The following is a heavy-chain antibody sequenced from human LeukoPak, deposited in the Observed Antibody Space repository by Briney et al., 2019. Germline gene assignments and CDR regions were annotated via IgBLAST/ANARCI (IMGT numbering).Heavy chain of an antibody. V-gene: IGHV3-48*01. CDR1: GFTLSSYS. Sequence: SGGSLRLSCAASGFTLSSYSMKWVRQAPGKGLEWVSYISISSSTIYYADSVKGRFTISRDNAKNSLYLQMNSLRAEDTAVYYCARVVRGVSYYMDVWGKGTTVTVSS. J-gene: IGHJ6*03. CDR3: ARVVRGVSYYMDV. D-gene: IGHD3-10*01. CDR2: ISISSSTI.